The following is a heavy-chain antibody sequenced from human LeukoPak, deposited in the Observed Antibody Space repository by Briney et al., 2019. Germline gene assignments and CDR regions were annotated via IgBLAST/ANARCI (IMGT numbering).Heavy chain of an antibody. CDR3: ARGPYRITIFGVVTRYYFDY. CDR2: MYYSGST. V-gene: IGHV4-39*07. J-gene: IGHJ4*02. CDR1: GGSISSSNSY. Sequence: PSETLSLTCTVSGGSISSSNSYWGWIRQPPGKGLEWIGSMYYSGSTYYNPSLKSRVTISVDTSKNQFSLKLSSVTAADTAVYYCARGPYRITIFGVVTRYYFDYWGQGTLVTVSS. D-gene: IGHD3-3*01.